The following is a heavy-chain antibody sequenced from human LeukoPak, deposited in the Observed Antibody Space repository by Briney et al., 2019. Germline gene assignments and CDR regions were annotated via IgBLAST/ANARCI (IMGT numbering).Heavy chain of an antibody. V-gene: IGHV5-51*01. J-gene: IGHJ3*02. CDR2: IYPGDSDT. CDR1: GYSFTSYW. Sequence: GESLRISCKGSGYSFTSYWIGWVRQMPGKGLEWMGTIYPGDSDTRYSPSFQGQVTISADKSISTAYLQWSSLKASDTAMYYCARLPYYYDSSGYAFDIWGQGTMVTVSS. D-gene: IGHD3-22*01. CDR3: ARLPYYYDSSGYAFDI.